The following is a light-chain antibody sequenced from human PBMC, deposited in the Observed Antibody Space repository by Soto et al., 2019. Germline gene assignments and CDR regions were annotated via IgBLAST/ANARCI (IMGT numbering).Light chain of an antibody. V-gene: IGKV1-39*01. CDR3: QQSSSTPSIT. CDR1: QSIGSY. Sequence: DIQMTQSPSSLSASVRDRVIITCRASQSIGSYLNWYQQKPGKAPKLLIYAASRLQSGVPSRFSGSGFGPDFTLTISSLQPEDFATYYCQQSSSTPSITFGQGTRLEIK. CDR2: AAS. J-gene: IGKJ5*01.